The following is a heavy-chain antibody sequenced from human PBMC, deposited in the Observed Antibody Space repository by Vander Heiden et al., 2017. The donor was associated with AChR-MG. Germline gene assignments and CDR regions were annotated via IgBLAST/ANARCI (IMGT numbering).Heavy chain of an antibody. J-gene: IGHJ4*02. V-gene: IGHV4-39*01. Sequence: QLQLQESCPGLVKPSETLSLTCTASGGSMSSSSSYWAWTRQPAGKGLEWIVSINSSGSTYYNPSLKSRVTISVDTSKNQFSLNLSSVTAADTAVYYCARRLRGDYVDYFDYWGQGTLVTVSS. CDR2: INSSGST. CDR1: GGSMSSSSSY. D-gene: IGHD4-17*01. CDR3: ARRLRGDYVDYFDY.